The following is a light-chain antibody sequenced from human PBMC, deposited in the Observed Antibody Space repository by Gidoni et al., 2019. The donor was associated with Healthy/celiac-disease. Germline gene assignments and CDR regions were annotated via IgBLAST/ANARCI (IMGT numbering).Light chain of an antibody. CDR3: SSYTSSSTVV. CDR1: SCAVGGYNY. J-gene: IGLJ2*01. Sequence: QSALTQPASVSGSPGQSLTISCTGTSCAVGGYNYVSWYQQHPGKAPKLLIYDVSNRPSGVSNRFSGSKSGNTASLTISGLQAEDEADYYCSSYTSSSTVVFGGGTKLTV. CDR2: DVS. V-gene: IGLV2-14*01.